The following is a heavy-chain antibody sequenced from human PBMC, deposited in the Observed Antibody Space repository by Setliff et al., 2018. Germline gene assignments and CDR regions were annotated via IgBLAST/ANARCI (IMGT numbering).Heavy chain of an antibody. D-gene: IGHD3-22*01. CDR1: GFSLSTSGVG. Sequence: ESGPTLVNPTQTLTLTCTFSGFSLSTSGVGVGWIRQPPGKALEWRALIYWDDDKRYSPSLKSRLTITKDTSKNQVVLTMTNMDPVGTATYYCAHRRGDYYDSSGYYYDYWGQGTLVTVSS. CDR2: IYWDDDK. V-gene: IGHV2-5*02. J-gene: IGHJ4*02. CDR3: AHRRGDYYDSSGYYYDY.